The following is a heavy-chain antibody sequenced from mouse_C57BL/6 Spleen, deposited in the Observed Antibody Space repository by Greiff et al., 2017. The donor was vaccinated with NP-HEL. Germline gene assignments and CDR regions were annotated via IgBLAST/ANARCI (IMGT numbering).Heavy chain of an antibody. Sequence: QVQLQQPGAELVMPGASVKLSCKASGYTFTSYWMHWVKQRPGQGLEWIGEIDPSDSYTNYNQKFKGKSTLTVDKSSSTAYMQLSSLTSEDSAVYYCARIGSSGPGFAYWGQGTLVTVSA. CDR1: GYTFTSYW. CDR2: IDPSDSYT. D-gene: IGHD3-2*02. J-gene: IGHJ3*01. CDR3: ARIGSSGPGFAY. V-gene: IGHV1-69*01.